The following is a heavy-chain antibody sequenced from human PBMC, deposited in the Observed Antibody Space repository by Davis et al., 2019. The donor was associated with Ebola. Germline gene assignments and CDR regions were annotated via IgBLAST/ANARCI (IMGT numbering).Heavy chain of an antibody. V-gene: IGHV1-69*13. J-gene: IGHJ6*02. CDR3: ARAPFGRWELPNYYYYYGMDV. CDR1: VCTFSSYP. Sequence: SVNVSCKASVCTFSSYPFIWVRQAPGQGLEWMGGIIPIFGTANYAQKFQGRVTITADESTSTAYMELSSLRSEDTAVYYCARAPFGRWELPNYYYYYGMDVWGQGTTVTVSS. D-gene: IGHD1-26*01. CDR2: IIPIFGTA.